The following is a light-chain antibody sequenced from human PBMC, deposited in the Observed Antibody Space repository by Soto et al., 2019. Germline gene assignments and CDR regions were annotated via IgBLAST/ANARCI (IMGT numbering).Light chain of an antibody. V-gene: IGKV3-15*01. CDR3: QQYNSWPPIT. Sequence: EIVMTQSPATLSVSPGERATLSCRASQSISTNLAWYQQRPGQAPRLLIYGASTRATGISVRFSGSGSGTEFTLTISSLQSEDFAVYYCQQYNSWPPITFGQGTRLEIK. CDR2: GAS. CDR1: QSISTN. J-gene: IGKJ5*01.